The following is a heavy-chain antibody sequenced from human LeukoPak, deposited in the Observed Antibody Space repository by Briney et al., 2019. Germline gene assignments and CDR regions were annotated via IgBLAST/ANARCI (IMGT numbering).Heavy chain of an antibody. V-gene: IGHV3-11*04. CDR2: ISSSGSTI. CDR1: GFTFSDYY. CDR3: ARADSSGCLDY. D-gene: IGHD6-19*01. J-gene: IGHJ4*02. Sequence: GGSLRLSCAASGFTFSDYYMRWIRQAPGKGLEWVSYISSSGSTIYYADSVKGRFTISRDNAKNSLYLQMNSLRAEDTAVYYCARADSSGCLDYWGQGTLVTVSS.